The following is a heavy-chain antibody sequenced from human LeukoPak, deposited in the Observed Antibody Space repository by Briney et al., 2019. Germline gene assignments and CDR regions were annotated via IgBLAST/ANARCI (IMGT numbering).Heavy chain of an antibody. D-gene: IGHD6-13*01. Sequence: SETLSLTCAVYGGSFSGYYWSWIRQPPGKGLERIGEINHSGSTNYNPSLKSRVTISVDTSKNQFSLKLSSVTAADTAVYYCARGVAAAGTIWFDPWGQGTLVTVSS. CDR2: INHSGST. CDR1: GGSFSGYY. V-gene: IGHV4-34*01. CDR3: ARGVAAAGTIWFDP. J-gene: IGHJ5*02.